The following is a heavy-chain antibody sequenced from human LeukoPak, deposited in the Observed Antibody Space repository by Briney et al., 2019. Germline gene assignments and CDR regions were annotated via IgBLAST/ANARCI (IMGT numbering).Heavy chain of an antibody. J-gene: IGHJ4*02. D-gene: IGHD1-1*01. CDR1: GFTFSDYY. CDR3: ARDGAIWNDVGHDY. CDR2: ISSSATTI. V-gene: IGHV3-11*04. Sequence: GGSLRPSCAASGFTFSDYYMHWIRQAPGKGLEWISYISSSATTIYYADSVKGRFTISRDNAKNSLYLQMNSLTAEDTAVYYCARDGAIWNDVGHDYWGQGTLVTVSS.